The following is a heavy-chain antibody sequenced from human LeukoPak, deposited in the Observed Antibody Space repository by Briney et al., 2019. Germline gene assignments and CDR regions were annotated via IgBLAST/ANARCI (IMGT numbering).Heavy chain of an antibody. J-gene: IGHJ3*01. V-gene: IGHV4-38-2*02. Sequence: SETLSLTCTVSGYSISSGFYWGWIRQPPGKGLEWIGSIYHSGNTYYNPSLKSRVTISVDTSKNQFSLKLSSVTAADTAVYYCARGGWGNPSGALDLWGQGTMVTVSS. CDR3: ARGGWGNPSGALDL. CDR2: IYHSGNT. D-gene: IGHD1-26*01. CDR1: GYSISSGFY.